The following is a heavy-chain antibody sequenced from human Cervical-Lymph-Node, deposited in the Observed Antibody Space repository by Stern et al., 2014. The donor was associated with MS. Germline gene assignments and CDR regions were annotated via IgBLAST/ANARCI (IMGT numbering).Heavy chain of an antibody. Sequence: QLVQSGGGLVKPGGSLRLSCAASGFTFSSYSMNWVRQAPGKGLEWVSSISSSSSYIYYADSVKGRFTISRDNAKNSLYLQMNSLRAEDTAVYYCARGRGTYYYGSGSYVDYWGQGTLVTVSS. CDR2: ISSSSSYI. CDR1: GFTFSSYS. J-gene: IGHJ4*02. CDR3: ARGRGTYYYGSGSYVDY. D-gene: IGHD3-10*01. V-gene: IGHV3-21*01.